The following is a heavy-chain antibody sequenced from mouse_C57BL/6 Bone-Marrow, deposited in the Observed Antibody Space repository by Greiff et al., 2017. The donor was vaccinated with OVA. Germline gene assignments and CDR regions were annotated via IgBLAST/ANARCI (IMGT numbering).Heavy chain of an antibody. Sequence: QVQLQQSDAELVKPGASVKISCKVSGYTFTDHTIHWMKQRPEQGLEWIGYIYPRDGSTKYNEKFKGKATLTADKSSSTDYMQLNSLTSEDSAVYFCARRGIYDGYYGYFDYWGQGTTLTVSS. V-gene: IGHV1-78*01. CDR3: ARRGIYDGYYGYFDY. CDR1: GYTFTDHT. CDR2: IYPRDGST. J-gene: IGHJ2*01. D-gene: IGHD2-3*01.